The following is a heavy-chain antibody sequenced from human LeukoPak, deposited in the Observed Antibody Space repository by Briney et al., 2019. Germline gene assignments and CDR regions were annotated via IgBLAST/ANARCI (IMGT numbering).Heavy chain of an antibody. CDR1: GYTFTSYG. J-gene: IGHJ6*02. CDR2: INPSGGST. D-gene: IGHD4-17*01. CDR3: ARVGAYGDSYYYYGMDV. V-gene: IGHV1-46*01. Sequence: VASVKVSCKASGYTFTSYGISWVRQAPGQGLEWMGIINPSGGSTSYAQKFQGRVTMTRDTSTSTVYMELSSLRSEDTAVYYCARVGAYGDSYYYYGMDVWGQGTTVTVSS.